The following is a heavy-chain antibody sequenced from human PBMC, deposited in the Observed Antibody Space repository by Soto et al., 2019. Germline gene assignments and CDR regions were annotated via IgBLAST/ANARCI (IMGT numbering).Heavy chain of an antibody. J-gene: IGHJ5*02. D-gene: IGHD3-16*01. CDR2: FYYRGIT. V-gene: IGHV4-31*03. Sequence: QVQLQESGPGVVKTSQTLSLTCTVSGGSIRRRGYYWSWIRHRPGEGLQWIGFFYYRGITDYNPSLRSRAVISADTSNNQVFLQLSSVTAADTAVYYCASSGAREGDWFDPWGQGTLVTVSS. CDR1: GGSIRRRGYY. CDR3: ASSGAREGDWFDP.